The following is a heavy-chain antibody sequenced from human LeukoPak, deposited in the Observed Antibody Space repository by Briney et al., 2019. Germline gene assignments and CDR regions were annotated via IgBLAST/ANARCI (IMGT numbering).Heavy chain of an antibody. J-gene: IGHJ5*02. CDR3: ARRTTVTPNWFDP. Sequence: PSETLSLTCTVSGGSISSYQWSWIRQPPGKGLEWIGYVYYTGSTNYNPSLKSRVTISLDTSKNQFSLKLSSVTAADTAVYYCARRTTVTPNWFDPWGQGTLVTVSS. CDR2: VYYTGST. CDR1: GGSISSYQ. D-gene: IGHD4-17*01. V-gene: IGHV4-59*08.